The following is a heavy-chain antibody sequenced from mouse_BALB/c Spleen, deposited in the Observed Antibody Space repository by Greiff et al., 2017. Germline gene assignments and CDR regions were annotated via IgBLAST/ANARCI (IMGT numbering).Heavy chain of an antibody. Sequence: VQLQQSGAELARPGASVKLSCKASGYTFTSYWMQWVKQRPGQGLEWIGAIYPGDGDTRYTQKFKGKATLTADKSSSTAYMQLSSLASEDSAVYYCAREDGNYDAMDYWGQGTSVTVSS. CDR2: IYPGDGDT. CDR3: AREDGNYDAMDY. D-gene: IGHD2-1*01. CDR1: GYTFTSYW. J-gene: IGHJ4*01. V-gene: IGHV1-87*01.